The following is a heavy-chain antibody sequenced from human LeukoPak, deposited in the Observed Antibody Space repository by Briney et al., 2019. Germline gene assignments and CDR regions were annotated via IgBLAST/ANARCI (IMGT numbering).Heavy chain of an antibody. D-gene: IGHD2-2*01. CDR2: ISSNGGST. CDR3: VKVDCSSSTSCYYPFFDY. CDR1: GFTFSSYA. V-gene: IGHV3-64D*06. J-gene: IGHJ4*02. Sequence: PGGSLRLSCSASGFTFSSYAMHWVRQAPGKGLEYVSAISSNGGSTYYADSVKGRFTISRDNSKNTLYLQMSSLRAEDTAVYYCVKVDCSSSTSCYYPFFDYWGQGTLVTVSS.